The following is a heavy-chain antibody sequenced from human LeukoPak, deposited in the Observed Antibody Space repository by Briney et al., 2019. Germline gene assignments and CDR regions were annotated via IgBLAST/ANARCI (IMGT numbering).Heavy chain of an antibody. CDR3: AKWGDYDILTGYYDSDY. CDR1: GFTFSNYA. J-gene: IGHJ4*02. D-gene: IGHD3-9*01. CDR2: IVGSGGST. Sequence: PGASLRLSCAAYGFTFSNYAMSWVRQAPGKGLEWVSAIVGSGGSTYYADSVKGRFTISRDNPKNTLYLQMNSLRAEDTAVYYCAKWGDYDILTGYYDSDYWGQGTLVTVSS. V-gene: IGHV3-23*01.